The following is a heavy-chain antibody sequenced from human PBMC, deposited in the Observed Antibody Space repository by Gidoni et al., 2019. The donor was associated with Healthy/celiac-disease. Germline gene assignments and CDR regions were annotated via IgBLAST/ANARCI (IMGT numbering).Heavy chain of an antibody. Sequence: QVQLVESGGGVVQPGRSLRLSCAASGFTFSSYGMHWVRQATGKGLEWVAVISYDGSNKYYADSVKGRFTISRDNSKNTLYLQMNSLRAEDTAVYYCAKDPEYYGSGSYPDYWGQGTLVTVSS. CDR2: ISYDGSNK. V-gene: IGHV3-30*18. CDR1: GFTFSSYG. D-gene: IGHD3-10*01. J-gene: IGHJ4*02. CDR3: AKDPEYYGSGSYPDY.